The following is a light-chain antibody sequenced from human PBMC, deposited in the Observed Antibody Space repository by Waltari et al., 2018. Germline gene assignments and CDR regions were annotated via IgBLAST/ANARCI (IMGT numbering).Light chain of an antibody. CDR3: EETYSSLRT. CDR2: AAS. V-gene: IGKV1-39*01. Sequence: GDRVTITCRASQSIMSYLNWYQQKPGKAPELLIYAASNLQSGVPSRFSGSESGTDFALTISSLQPEDFATYYCEETYSSLRTFGQGTKVEIK. J-gene: IGKJ1*01. CDR1: QSIMSY.